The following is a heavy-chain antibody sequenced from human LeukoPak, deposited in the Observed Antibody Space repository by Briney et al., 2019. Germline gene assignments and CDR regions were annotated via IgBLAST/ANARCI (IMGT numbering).Heavy chain of an antibody. Sequence: GASVKVSCKASGGTFSSYAISRVRQAPGQGLEWMGGIIPIFGTANYAQKFQGRVTITTDESTSTAYMELSSLRSEDTAVYYCARDLSSSGGFDYWGQGTLVTVSS. CDR3: ARDLSSSGGFDY. CDR1: GGTFSSYA. V-gene: IGHV1-69*05. CDR2: IIPIFGTA. J-gene: IGHJ4*02. D-gene: IGHD6-6*01.